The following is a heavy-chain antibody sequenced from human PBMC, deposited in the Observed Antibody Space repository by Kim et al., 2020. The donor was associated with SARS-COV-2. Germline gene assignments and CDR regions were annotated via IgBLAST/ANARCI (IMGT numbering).Heavy chain of an antibody. J-gene: IGHJ4*02. CDR3: ARHRGGDAYNHSDY. CDR2: INYSGYS. CDR1: GGSISSYS. Sequence: SETLSLTCTFSGGSISSYSWGWIRQPPGKGLEWIGSINYSGYSFYNPSLKSRVTMSIDTSREQFSLKLSSVTAADTAVYYCARHRGGDAYNHSDYWGQGT. V-gene: IGHV4-39*01. D-gene: IGHD1-1*01.